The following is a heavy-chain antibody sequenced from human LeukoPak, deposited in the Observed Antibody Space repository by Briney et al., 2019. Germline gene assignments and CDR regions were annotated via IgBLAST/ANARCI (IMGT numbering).Heavy chain of an antibody. V-gene: IGHV3-7*04. D-gene: IGHD5-18*01. CDR2: IKPDGSET. Sequence: GGSLRLSCAASGFTFNAYWMTWVRQAPGKGLEWVANIKPDGSETDYVDSVKGRFTISRDNTKNSLYLQMNSLRAEDTALFYCARAGYTYGFDYWGQGALVTVSS. CDR3: ARAGYTYGFDY. CDR1: GFTFNAYW. J-gene: IGHJ4*02.